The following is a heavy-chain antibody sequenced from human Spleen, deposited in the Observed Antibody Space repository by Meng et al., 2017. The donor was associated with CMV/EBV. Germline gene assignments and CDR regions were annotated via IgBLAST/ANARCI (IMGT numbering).Heavy chain of an antibody. J-gene: IGHJ4*02. CDR3: AKEARHIYPSFTSYYDS. D-gene: IGHD2-2*01. Sequence: GGSLRLSCLASGFTFGDFHMTWVRQAPGKGLEWVGFIRSTPYGGTTEYAASVKGRFTISRDDSKSTLYLQINSLRAEDTAVYFCAKEARHIYPSFTSYYDSWGQGTLVTVSS. CDR1: GFTFGDFH. CDR2: IRSTPYGGTT. V-gene: IGHV3-49*04.